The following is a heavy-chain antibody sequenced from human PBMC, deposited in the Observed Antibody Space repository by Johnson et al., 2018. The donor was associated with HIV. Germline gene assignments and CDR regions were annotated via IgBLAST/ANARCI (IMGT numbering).Heavy chain of an antibody. Sequence: QVQLVESGGGVVQPGGSLRLSCAAYGFSFRNYGMHWVRQAPGKGLEWVASVGSDGSNRYYADSVKGRFTISRDNSRNMLFLQMSNLRTEETAVYYCAREGIAAAGPGDDAFDIWGQGTMVTVSS. CDR3: AREGIAAAGPGDDAFDI. CDR1: GFSFRNYG. J-gene: IGHJ3*02. V-gene: IGHV3-30*02. D-gene: IGHD6-13*01. CDR2: VGSDGSNR.